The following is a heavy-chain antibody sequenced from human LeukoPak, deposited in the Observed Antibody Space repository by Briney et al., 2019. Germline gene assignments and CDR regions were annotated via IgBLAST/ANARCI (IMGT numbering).Heavy chain of an antibody. V-gene: IGHV3-11*01. CDR3: ASGNYYGSGSHYGVGAYFDY. D-gene: IGHD3-10*01. CDR1: GFTFSDYY. J-gene: IGHJ4*02. Sequence: PGGSLRLSCAASGFTFSDYYMSWIRQAPGKGLEWVSYISSSGSTIYYAAYVKGRFTISRDNAENSLYLQINSLRAEDTAVYYCASGNYYGSGSHYGVGAYFDYWGQGTLVTVSS. CDR2: ISSSGSTI.